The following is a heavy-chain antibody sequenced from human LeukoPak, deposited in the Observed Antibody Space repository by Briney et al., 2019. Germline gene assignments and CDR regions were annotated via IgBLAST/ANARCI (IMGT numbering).Heavy chain of an antibody. D-gene: IGHD1-26*01. CDR1: GGSISSSDW. CDR2: IYHSGST. J-gene: IGHJ4*02. Sequence: SETLSLTCAVSGGSISSSDWWSWVRQPPGKGLERIGEIYHSGSTNYNPSLKSRVTISVDKSKNQFSLKLSSVTAADTAVYYCARDLRGSYCFDYWGQGTLVTVSS. CDR3: ARDLRGSYCFDY. V-gene: IGHV4-4*02.